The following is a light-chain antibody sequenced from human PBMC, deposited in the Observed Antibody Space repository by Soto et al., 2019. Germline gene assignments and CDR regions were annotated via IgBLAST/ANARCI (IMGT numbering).Light chain of an antibody. Sequence: IPMTQPPPSLDASSGDGVTITCRASQGISNYLAWYQQKPGKVPNLLIYAASTLQSGVPSRFSGSGSGTDFTLTISSLQPEDFATYYCQQVNNLPLTLGGGTKVDIK. J-gene: IGKJ4*01. CDR2: AAS. CDR1: QGISNY. CDR3: QQVNNLPLT. V-gene: IGKV1-12*01.